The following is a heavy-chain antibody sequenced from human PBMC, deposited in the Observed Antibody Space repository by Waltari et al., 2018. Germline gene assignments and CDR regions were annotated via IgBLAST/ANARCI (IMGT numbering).Heavy chain of an antibody. CDR2: IKQEGSGK. V-gene: IGHV3-7*01. J-gene: IGHJ5*02. Sequence: EVQLVESGGGLVQPGGSLRLSCAASGFTFSSYWMSWVRQAPGKGLEWVANIKQEGSGKYYVDSVKGRFTIARDNAKNALYLQMNSLRAEDTAVYYCARRSSLYNWFDPWGQGTLVTVSS. CDR1: GFTFSSYW. CDR3: ARRSSLYNWFDP.